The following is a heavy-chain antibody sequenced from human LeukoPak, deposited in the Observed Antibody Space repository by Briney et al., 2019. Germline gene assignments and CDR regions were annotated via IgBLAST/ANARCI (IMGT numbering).Heavy chain of an antibody. CDR3: AKAPYCSGGSCYCYYYMDV. D-gene: IGHD2-15*01. Sequence: GGSLRLSCAASGFTFSSYGMHWVRQAPGKGLEWVAVIWYDGSNKYYADSVKGRFTISRDNSKNTLYLQMNSLRAEDTAVYYCAKAPYCSGGSCYCYYYMDVWGKGTTVTVSS. V-gene: IGHV3-33*06. CDR2: IWYDGSNK. CDR1: GFTFSSYG. J-gene: IGHJ6*03.